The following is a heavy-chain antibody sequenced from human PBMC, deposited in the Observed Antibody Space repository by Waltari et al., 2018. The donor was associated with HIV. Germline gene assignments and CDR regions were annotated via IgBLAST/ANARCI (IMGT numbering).Heavy chain of an antibody. D-gene: IGHD3-3*01. J-gene: IGHJ4*02. Sequence: EVQLLESGGGLVQPGGSLRLSCAASGFTFSSSAMRGVRQAPGKGLEWVSAISGSGGSTHYADSVKGRFTISRDNSKSTLYLQMNSLRAEDTAVYYCAGFLEWSTPLDYFDYWGQGTLVTVSS. CDR3: AGFLEWSTPLDYFDY. V-gene: IGHV3-23*01. CDR2: ISGSGGST. CDR1: GFTFSSSA.